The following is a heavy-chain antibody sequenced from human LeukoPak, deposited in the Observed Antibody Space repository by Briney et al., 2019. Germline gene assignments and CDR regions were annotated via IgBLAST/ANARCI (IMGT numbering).Heavy chain of an antibody. CDR1: GFTFNNYW. CDR3: AKDPYSSGPYNWFDP. Sequence: GGSLRLSCAASGFTFNNYWMSWVRQAPGKGLEWVANIKQDGSEKYYVDSVKSRFTVSRDNAKNSLFLQMNSLRAEDTAVYYCAKDPYSSGPYNWFDPWGQGTLVTVPS. J-gene: IGHJ5*02. D-gene: IGHD6-19*01. V-gene: IGHV3-7*01. CDR2: IKQDGSEK.